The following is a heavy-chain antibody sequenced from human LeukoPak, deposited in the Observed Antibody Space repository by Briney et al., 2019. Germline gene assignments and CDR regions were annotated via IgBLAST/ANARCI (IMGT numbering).Heavy chain of an antibody. CDR1: GGSISSYY. J-gene: IGHJ5*02. CDR2: IYYSGST. Sequence: WETLSLTCTVSGGSISSYYWSWLRQPPGKGLDWIGYIYYSGSTNYNPSLKSRVTISVDTSKNQYSLKLSSVTAADTAVYYCARESGTGGNWFDPWGPGTLVTVSS. V-gene: IGHV4-59*01. D-gene: IGHD1-1*01. CDR3: ARESGTGGNWFDP.